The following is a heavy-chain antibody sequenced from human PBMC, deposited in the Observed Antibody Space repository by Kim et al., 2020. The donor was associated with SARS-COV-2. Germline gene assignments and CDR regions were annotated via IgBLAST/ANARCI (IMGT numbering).Heavy chain of an antibody. V-gene: IGHV3-11*06. D-gene: IGHD3-10*01. J-gene: IGHJ4*02. CDR3: ARDRRPYYYGSGSPYFDY. Sequence: GRFTISGDNAKNYLYLKMNSLRAEDTAVYYCARDRRPYYYGSGSPYFDYWGQGTLVTVSS.